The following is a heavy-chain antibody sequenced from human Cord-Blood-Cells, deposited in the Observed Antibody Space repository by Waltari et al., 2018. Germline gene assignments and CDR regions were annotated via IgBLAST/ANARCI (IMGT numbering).Heavy chain of an antibody. CDR2: IYYSGST. CDR1: GGSISSSSYY. Sequence: QLQLQESGPGLVKPSETLSLTCTVSGGSISSSSYYWGWISQPPGKGLEGIGVIYYSGSTYYSPTLKRQVTISVDTSKSQFALKLSSVTAADTAVYYCARLGELELPFDYWGQGTLVTVSS. J-gene: IGHJ4*02. V-gene: IGHV4-39*01. CDR3: ARLGELELPFDY. D-gene: IGHD1-7*01.